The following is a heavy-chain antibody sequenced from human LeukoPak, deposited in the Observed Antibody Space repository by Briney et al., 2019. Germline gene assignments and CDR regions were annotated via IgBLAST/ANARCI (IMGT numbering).Heavy chain of an antibody. CDR1: GFRISNDW. CDR3: TMIQGWVSGSYNRDF. V-gene: IGHV3-15*01. CDR2: VKSRSAGETT. Sequence: GGSLRLPWAASGFRISNDWMSWVRQAPGKGLEWVARVKSRSAGETTDYAAPVKGRFTISRDDSKNTLYLQMNSLKTEDTAVYYCTMIQGWVSGSYNRDFWGQGTLVTVSS. J-gene: IGHJ4*02. D-gene: IGHD3-10*01.